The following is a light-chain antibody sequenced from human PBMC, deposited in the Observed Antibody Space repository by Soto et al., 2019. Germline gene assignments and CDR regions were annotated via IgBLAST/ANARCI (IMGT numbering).Light chain of an antibody. V-gene: IGKV1-5*03. CDR3: QHYNSYSEA. CDR2: KAS. J-gene: IGKJ1*01. CDR1: QSISSW. Sequence: DIQMTQSPSTLSGSVGDRVTITCRASQSISSWLAWYQQKPGKAPKPLIYKASSLESGVPSRFSGSGSGTEFTLTISSLQPDDFATYYCQHYNSYSEAFGQGTKVDIK.